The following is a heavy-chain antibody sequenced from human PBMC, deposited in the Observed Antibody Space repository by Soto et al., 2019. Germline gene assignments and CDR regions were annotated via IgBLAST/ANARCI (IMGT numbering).Heavy chain of an antibody. Sequence: VASVKVSCKASGCTFSIYAIICVRQATGQGLEWMGWMNPNSGNTGYAQKLQGRVTMTTDTSTSTAYMELRSLRSDDTAVYYCARDQAMAQFDYWGQGTLVTVSS. CDR1: GCTFSIYA. D-gene: IGHD5-18*01. CDR2: MNPNSGNT. CDR3: ARDQAMAQFDY. V-gene: IGHV1-8*02. J-gene: IGHJ4*02.